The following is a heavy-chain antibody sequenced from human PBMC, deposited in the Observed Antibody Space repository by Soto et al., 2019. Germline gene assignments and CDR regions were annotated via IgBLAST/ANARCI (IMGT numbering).Heavy chain of an antibody. CDR3: ASPITMVRGVPHDY. V-gene: IGHV3-23*01. CDR2: ISGSGGST. CDR1: GFTFSSYA. Sequence: GGSLRLSCAASGFTFSSYAMSWVRQAPGKGLEWVSAISGSGGSTYYADSVKGRFTISRDNSKNTLYLQMNSLRAEDTAVYYCASPITMVRGVPHDYWGQGTLVTVSS. D-gene: IGHD3-10*01. J-gene: IGHJ4*02.